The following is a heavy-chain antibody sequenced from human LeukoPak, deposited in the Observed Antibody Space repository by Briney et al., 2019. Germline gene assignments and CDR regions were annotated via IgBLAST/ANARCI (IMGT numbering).Heavy chain of an antibody. CDR2: ISWNSGSI. V-gene: IGHV3-9*01. J-gene: IGHJ4*02. CDR1: GFTFDDYA. Sequence: GGSLRLSCAASGFTFDDYAMHWVRQAPGKGLEWVSGISWNSGSIGYADSVKGRFTISRDNAKNSLYLQMNSLRAADTALYYCAKGGSGSYFDYWGQGTLVTVSS. D-gene: IGHD3-10*01. CDR3: AKGGSGSYFDY.